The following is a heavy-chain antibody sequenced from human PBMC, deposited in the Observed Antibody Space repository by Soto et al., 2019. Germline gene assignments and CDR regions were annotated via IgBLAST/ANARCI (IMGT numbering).Heavy chain of an antibody. Sequence: SETLSLTCTVSGGSISSGGYYWSWIRQHPGKGLEWIGYIYYSGSTYYNPSLKSRVTISVDTSKNQFSLKVNSVTAADTAVYYCATTYGGNSFAFDPWGPGTLVTVSS. CDR3: ATTYGGNSFAFDP. V-gene: IGHV4-31*03. J-gene: IGHJ5*02. D-gene: IGHD4-17*01. CDR2: IYYSGST. CDR1: GGSISSGGYY.